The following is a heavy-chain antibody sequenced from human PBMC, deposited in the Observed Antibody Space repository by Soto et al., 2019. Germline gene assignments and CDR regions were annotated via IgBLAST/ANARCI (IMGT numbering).Heavy chain of an antibody. J-gene: IGHJ4*02. CDR2: TYHSGNP. Sequence: SETLSLTCDVSGDTISTGGYTWAWIRQPPGKALEWIGHTYHSGNPYYNPSLKSRVIISVDTSKNQFSLKVRSVTAADTAVYYCMLGSGWKDFDYWGQGTLVTVSS. CDR1: GDTISTGGYT. CDR3: MLGSGWKDFDY. D-gene: IGHD3-22*01. V-gene: IGHV4-30-2*01.